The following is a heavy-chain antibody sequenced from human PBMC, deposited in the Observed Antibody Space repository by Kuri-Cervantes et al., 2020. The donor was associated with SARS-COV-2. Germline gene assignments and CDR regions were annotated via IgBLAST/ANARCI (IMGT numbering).Heavy chain of an antibody. J-gene: IGHJ4*02. CDR2: SNSDGTFT. CDR1: GFTFSSHW. CDR3: AKGSRRSVASLIFDY. V-gene: IGHV3-74*03. D-gene: IGHD5-12*01. Sequence: GESLKISCAASGFTFSSHWMYWVRQVPGKGLVWVSRSNSDGTFTTYADSVKGRFTISRDNSKNTVYLQMNSLRAEDTAIYHCAKGSRRSVASLIFDYWGQGTLVTVSS.